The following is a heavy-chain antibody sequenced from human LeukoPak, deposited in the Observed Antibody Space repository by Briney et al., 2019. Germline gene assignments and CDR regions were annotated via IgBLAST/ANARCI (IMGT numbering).Heavy chain of an antibody. CDR2: IHTSGHT. CDR3: IVFGDSNH. CDR1: GLTGSHNY. V-gene: IGHV3-53*01. J-gene: IGHJ5*02. D-gene: IGHD4-17*01. Sequence: GGSLRLSCAASGLTGSHNYVSWVRQAPGKGLEWVSAIHTSGHTCYADSVKGRFTISRDTSKNTLYLQINSLRVEDTAVYYCIVFGDSNHWGQGTLVTVSS.